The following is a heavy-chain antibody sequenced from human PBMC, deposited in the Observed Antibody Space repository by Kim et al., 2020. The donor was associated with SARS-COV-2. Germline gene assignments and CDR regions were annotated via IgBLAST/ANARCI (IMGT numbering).Heavy chain of an antibody. D-gene: IGHD3-10*01. J-gene: IGHJ4*02. CDR1: GFTFSDYY. CDR3: ARVTEGGSGSDSFDY. V-gene: IGHV3-11*05. CDR2: ISSSTSYT. Sequence: GGSLRLSCAASGFTFSDYYMSWIRQAPGKGLEWVSYISSSTSYTKYADSVKGRFTISRDNAKNSLYLQMNSLRAEDTAVYYCARVTEGGSGSDSFDYWGQGTLGTVSS.